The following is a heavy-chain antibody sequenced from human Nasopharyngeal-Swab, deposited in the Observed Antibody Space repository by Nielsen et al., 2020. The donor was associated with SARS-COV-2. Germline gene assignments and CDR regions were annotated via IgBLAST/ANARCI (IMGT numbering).Heavy chain of an antibody. Sequence: ASVKVSCKVSEYTLTELSMHWVRQAPGKGLEWMGGFDPEDGETIYAQKFQGRVTMTEDTSTDTAYMELSSLRSEDTAVYYCARVKFRGITMVRELDYWGQGTLVTVSS. V-gene: IGHV1-24*01. CDR2: FDPEDGET. D-gene: IGHD3-10*01. CDR3: ARVKFRGITMVRELDY. CDR1: EYTLTELS. J-gene: IGHJ4*02.